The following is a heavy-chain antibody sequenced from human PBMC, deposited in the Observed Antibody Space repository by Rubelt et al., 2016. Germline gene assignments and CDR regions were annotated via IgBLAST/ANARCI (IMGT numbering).Heavy chain of an antibody. CDR2: INRSGST. D-gene: IGHD1-26*01. CDR1: GGSFSGYY. CDR3: ARGLVGARLGY. J-gene: IGHJ4*02. Sequence: QVQLQQWGAGLLKSSETLSLTCAVYGGSFSGYYWSWIRQPPGKGLEWIGEINRSGSTNYNPSLKPSLKSRVTMSVETSSNQLSLKLTSVTAADTAVYYCARGLVGARLGYWGQGTLVTVSS. V-gene: IGHV4-34*01.